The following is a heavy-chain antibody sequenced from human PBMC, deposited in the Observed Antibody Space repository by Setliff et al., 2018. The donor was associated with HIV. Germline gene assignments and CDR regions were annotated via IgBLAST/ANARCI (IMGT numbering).Heavy chain of an antibody. V-gene: IGHV3-23*01. CDR2: ISGRVGST. J-gene: IGHJ4*02. D-gene: IGHD3-22*01. CDR3: ARAPYYYDSSGYLDY. Sequence: GGSLRLSCAASGFNFASHTMSWVRQAPGKGLEWVASISGRVGSTNYADFGEGRFTISRDNCKDMLYLQMDSLRVDDTAVYYCARAPYYYDSSGYLDYWGQGTLVTVSS. CDR1: GFNFASHT.